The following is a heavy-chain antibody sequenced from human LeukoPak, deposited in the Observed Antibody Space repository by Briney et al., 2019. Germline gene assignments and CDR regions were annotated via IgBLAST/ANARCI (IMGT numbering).Heavy chain of an antibody. CDR3: AREKEGYCSRTSCYLDYYYYYMDV. Sequence: GGSLRLSCAASGLTFSSYAVSWVRQAPGKGLEWVSAITGSGGSIYYADFVKGRFTISRDNSKNSLYLQMNSLRAEDTAVYYCAREKEGYCSRTSCYLDYYYYYMDVWGKGTTVTISS. CDR2: ITGSGGSI. CDR1: GLTFSSYA. D-gene: IGHD2-2*01. V-gene: IGHV3-23*01. J-gene: IGHJ6*03.